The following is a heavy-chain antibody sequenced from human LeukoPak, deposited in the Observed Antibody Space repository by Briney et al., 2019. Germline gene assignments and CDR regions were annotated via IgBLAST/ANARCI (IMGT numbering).Heavy chain of an antibody. D-gene: IGHD6-6*01. CDR2: IYYSGST. J-gene: IGHJ4*02. CDR1: GGSISSSSYY. CDR3: ARHLSGGWLSSWDY. Sequence: SETLSLTCTVSGGSISSSSYYWGWIRQPPGKGLEWIGSIYYSGSTYYNPSLKSPVTISVDTSKNQFSLKLSSVTAADTAVYYCARHLSGGWLSSWDYWGQGTLVTVSS. V-gene: IGHV4-39*01.